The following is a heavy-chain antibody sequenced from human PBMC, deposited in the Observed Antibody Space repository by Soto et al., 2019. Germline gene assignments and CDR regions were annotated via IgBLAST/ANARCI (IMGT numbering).Heavy chain of an antibody. CDR2: INHSGST. D-gene: IGHD3-3*01. J-gene: IGHJ6*02. CDR3: WRSVTIFVVVIIQNYYYGMDV. CDR1: GGSFSGYY. Sequence: SETLSLTCAVYGGSFSGYYWSWIRQPPGKGLEWIGEINHSGSTNYNPSLKSRVTISVDKYKNQFSLKLSSMPAADKTAVYCWRSVTIFVVVIIQNYYYGMDVWGQGTPVTVSS. V-gene: IGHV4-34*01.